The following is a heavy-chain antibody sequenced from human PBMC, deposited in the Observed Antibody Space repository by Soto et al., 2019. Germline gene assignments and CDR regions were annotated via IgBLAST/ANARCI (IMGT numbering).Heavy chain of an antibody. Sequence: GGSLRLSCAASGFTFTSFAMSWVRQAPGKGLEWVSALSGTGDSTDYANSVKGRFTISRDDSKTTLYLQMSSLTAEDTAIYFCARDSGNYGSGSFHHWGQGALVTVSS. CDR1: GFTFTSFA. CDR2: LSGTGDST. V-gene: IGHV3-23*01. J-gene: IGHJ4*02. CDR3: ARDSGNYGSGSFHH. D-gene: IGHD3-10*01.